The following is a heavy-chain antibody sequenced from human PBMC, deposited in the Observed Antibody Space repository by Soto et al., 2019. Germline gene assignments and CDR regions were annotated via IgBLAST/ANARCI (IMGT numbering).Heavy chain of an antibody. J-gene: IGHJ6*02. CDR1: GYTFTSYA. V-gene: IGHV1-3*01. Sequence: ASVKVSCKASGYTFTSYAMHWVRQAPGQRLEWMGWINAGNGNTKYAENLQGRVTMTTDTSTSTAYMELRSLRSDDTAVYYCARMGDVPYYYYGMDVWGQGTTVTVSS. CDR2: INAGNGNT. D-gene: IGHD3-16*01. CDR3: ARMGDVPYYYYGMDV.